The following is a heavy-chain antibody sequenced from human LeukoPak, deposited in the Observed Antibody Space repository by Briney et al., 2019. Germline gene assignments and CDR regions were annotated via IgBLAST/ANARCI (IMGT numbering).Heavy chain of an antibody. CDR1: GYSISTSDW. J-gene: IGHJ4*02. CDR3: ARASYDSSVQPQYYFDY. V-gene: IGHV4-28*03. Sequence: SETLSLTCVVSGYSISTSDWWGWVRQPPGKGLEWIGYIDYTGSTYYNPSLKSRVTMSVDTSKNQFSLKLSSVTAADTAVYYCARASYDSSVQPQYYFDYWGQGTLVTVSS. D-gene: IGHD3-22*01. CDR2: IDYTGST.